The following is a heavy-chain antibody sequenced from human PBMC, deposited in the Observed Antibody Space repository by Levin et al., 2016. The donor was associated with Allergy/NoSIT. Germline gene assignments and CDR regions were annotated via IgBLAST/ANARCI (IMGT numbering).Heavy chain of an antibody. D-gene: IGHD6-19*01. CDR3: ARGLWLVGAES. J-gene: IGHJ4*02. CDR2: IYYRGSS. Sequence: SETLSLTCSVSGDSVDNAKSQWTWIRQVPGKGLEWLGYIYYRGSSYYHPSLKSRLSISVDTSENEFSLRLTSVTAADTAVYYCARGLWLVGAESWGQGILVTVSS. V-gene: IGHV4-30-4*01. CDR1: GDSVDNAKSQ.